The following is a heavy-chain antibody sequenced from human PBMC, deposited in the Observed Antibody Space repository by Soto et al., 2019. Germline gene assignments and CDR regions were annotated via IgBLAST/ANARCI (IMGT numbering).Heavy chain of an antibody. D-gene: IGHD3-10*01. V-gene: IGHV3-15*01. J-gene: IGHJ6*02. CDR1: GFTFSNAW. CDR2: MKSKTDGGTT. CDR3: TTPAMVRGVIYYYYGMDV. Sequence: GGSLRLSCAASGFTFSNAWMSWVRQAPGKGLEWVGRMKSKTDGGTTDYAAPVKGRFTISRGDSKNTLYPQMNSLKTEDTAVYYCTTPAMVRGVIYYYYGMDVWGQGTTVTVSS.